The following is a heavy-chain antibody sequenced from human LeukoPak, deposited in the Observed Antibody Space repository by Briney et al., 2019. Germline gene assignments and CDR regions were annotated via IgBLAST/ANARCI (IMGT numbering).Heavy chain of an antibody. CDR2: MFHSVST. CDR1: GYSISSGFY. Sequence: SETLSLTCTVSGYSISSGFYWGWVRQPPGKGLEWIGSMFHSVSTYYNPSLKSRVTISLDTSKSQFSLRLNSVTAGDTAVYYCAGSSSQNYYYMDVWGKGATVTVSS. J-gene: IGHJ6*03. V-gene: IGHV4-38-2*02. CDR3: AGSSSQNYYYMDV. D-gene: IGHD2-2*01.